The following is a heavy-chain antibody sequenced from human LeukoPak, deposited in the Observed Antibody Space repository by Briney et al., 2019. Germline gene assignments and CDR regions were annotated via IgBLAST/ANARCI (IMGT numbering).Heavy chain of an antibody. J-gene: IGHJ4*02. Sequence: ASVKVSCKASGYTFSSYAMHWVRQAPGQRLEWMGWINAGNGNTKYSQKFQGRVTITRDTSASTAYMELSSLRSEDTAVYYCARVGGSYPVDYFDYWGQGTLVTVS. CDR3: ARVGGSYPVDYFDY. CDR1: GYTFSSYA. D-gene: IGHD1-26*01. V-gene: IGHV1-3*01. CDR2: INAGNGNT.